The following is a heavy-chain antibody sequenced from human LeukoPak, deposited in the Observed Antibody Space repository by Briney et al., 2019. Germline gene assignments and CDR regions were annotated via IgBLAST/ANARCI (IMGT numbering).Heavy chain of an antibody. CDR2: ISSSSYI. V-gene: IGHV3-21*01. CDR3: ASIIAAAGTSY. CDR1: GFTFSSYS. J-gene: IGHJ4*02. D-gene: IGHD6-13*01. Sequence: PGGSLRLSCAASGFTFSSYSMNWVRQAPGKGLEWVSSISSSSYIYYADSVKGRFTISRDNAKNSLYLQMNSLRAEDTAVYYCASIIAAAGTSYWGQGTLVTVSS.